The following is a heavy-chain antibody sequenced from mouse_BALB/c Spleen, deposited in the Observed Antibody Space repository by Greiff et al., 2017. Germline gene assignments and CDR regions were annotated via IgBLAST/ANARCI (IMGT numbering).Heavy chain of an antibody. D-gene: IGHD2-4*01. V-gene: IGHV5-6-5*01. Sequence: EVHLVESGGGLVKPGGSLKLSCAASGFTFSSYAMSWVRQTPEKRLEWVASISSGGSTYYPDSVKGRFTISRDNARNILYLQMSSLRSEDTAMYYCARSYYDYDVGFAYWGQGTLVTVSA. CDR2: ISSGGST. J-gene: IGHJ3*01. CDR1: GFTFSSYA. CDR3: ARSYYDYDVGFAY.